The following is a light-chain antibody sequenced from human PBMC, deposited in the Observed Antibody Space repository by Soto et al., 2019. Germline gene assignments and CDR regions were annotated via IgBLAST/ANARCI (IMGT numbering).Light chain of an antibody. CDR2: GAA. CDR1: QSVSSN. V-gene: IGKV3-15*01. J-gene: IGKJ2*01. Sequence: EIVEKQSPSTLSLSPGERATLSCRASQSVSSNLAWYQQKPRQAPRLLIYGAATRSTGSPARCSGSGSWAEFSLTISSLQSEDFLVNYCQQYYNCYPYTFGHGTKVDIK. CDR3: QQYYNCYPYT.